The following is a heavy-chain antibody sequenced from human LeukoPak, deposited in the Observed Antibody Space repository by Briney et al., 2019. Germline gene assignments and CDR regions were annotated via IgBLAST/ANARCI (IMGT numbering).Heavy chain of an antibody. CDR2: ISWNSGSI. V-gene: IGHV3-9*01. J-gene: IGHJ5*02. D-gene: IGHD3-9*01. Sequence: GGSLRLSCAASGFTFDDYAMHWVRQAPGKGLEWVSGISWNSGSIGYADSVKGRFTISRDNAKNSLYLQMNSLRADDTAVYYCATPFRYYDILTGYYEVWFDPWGQGTLVTVSS. CDR3: ATPFRYYDILTGYYEVWFDP. CDR1: GFTFDDYA.